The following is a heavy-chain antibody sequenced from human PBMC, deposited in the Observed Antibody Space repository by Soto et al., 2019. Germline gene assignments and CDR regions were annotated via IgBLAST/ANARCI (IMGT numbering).Heavy chain of an antibody. CDR1: GDSVSSNCAA. J-gene: IGHJ6*02. V-gene: IGHV6-1*01. D-gene: IGHD3-10*01. CDR2: TYYRSKWYN. Sequence: SQTLSLTCAISGDSVSSNCAAWNWIRQSPSRGLEWLGRTYYRSKWYNDYAVSVKSRITINPDTSKNQFSLQLNSVTPEDTAVYYCARASSYYYGSGSYWSFAVWGQGTTVTVSS. CDR3: ARASSYYYGSGSYWSFAV.